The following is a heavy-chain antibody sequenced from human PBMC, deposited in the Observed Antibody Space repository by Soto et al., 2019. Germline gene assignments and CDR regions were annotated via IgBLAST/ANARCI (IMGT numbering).Heavy chain of an antibody. D-gene: IGHD3-9*01. CDR3: AIMEYYDILTGYSGANYYYGMDV. CDR2: ISGSGGST. J-gene: IGHJ6*02. Sequence: GSLRLSCAASGFTFSSYAMSWVRQAPGKGLEWVSAISGSGGSTYYADSVKGRFTISRDNSKNTLYLQMNSLRAEDTAVYYCAIMEYYDILTGYSGANYYYGMDVWGQGTTVTVSS. CDR1: GFTFSSYA. V-gene: IGHV3-23*01.